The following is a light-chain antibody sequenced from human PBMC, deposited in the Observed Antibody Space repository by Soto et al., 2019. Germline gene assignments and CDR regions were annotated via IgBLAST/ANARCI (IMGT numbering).Light chain of an antibody. J-gene: IGLJ1*01. Sequence: QSALTQPASVSGSPGQSITISCTGTSSDVGSNNYVSWYQQHPGKAKKLMISDVSNRPSGVSNRLSGSKSGNTASLTIPRLYSEDEADYYCSSYTTSSTYVFGTGTKVTV. CDR3: SSYTTSSTYV. CDR1: SSDVGSNNY. V-gene: IGLV2-14*01. CDR2: DVS.